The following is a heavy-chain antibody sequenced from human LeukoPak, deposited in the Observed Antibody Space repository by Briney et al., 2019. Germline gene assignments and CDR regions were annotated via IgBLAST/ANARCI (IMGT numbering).Heavy chain of an antibody. D-gene: IGHD3/OR15-3a*01. CDR2: IYTSGST. Sequence: SETLSLTCTVSGGSISSYYWSWIRQPAGKGLEWIGRIYTSGSTNYNPSLKSRVTMSVDTSKNQFSLKLSSVTAADTAVYYCARRGLPKRKNWFDPWGQGTLVTVSS. CDR3: ARRGLPKRKNWFDP. CDR1: GGSISSYY. J-gene: IGHJ5*02. V-gene: IGHV4-4*07.